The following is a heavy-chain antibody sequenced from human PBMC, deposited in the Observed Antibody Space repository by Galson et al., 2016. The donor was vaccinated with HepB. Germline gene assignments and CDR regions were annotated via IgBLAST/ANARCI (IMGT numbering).Heavy chain of an antibody. CDR1: GFTFSYYY. V-gene: IGHV3-11*01. Sequence: SLRLSCAASGFTFSYYYMSWIRQAPGKGLEWVSYISGDGRTINYADSVEGRFTTSRGNAKNSLYLHMNSLTGEDTAVYYCARMFPLYSSGWYVRGDGWFDSWGQGTLVTVSS. CDR2: ISGDGRTI. CDR3: ARMFPLYSSGWYVRGDGWFDS. J-gene: IGHJ5*01. D-gene: IGHD6-19*01.